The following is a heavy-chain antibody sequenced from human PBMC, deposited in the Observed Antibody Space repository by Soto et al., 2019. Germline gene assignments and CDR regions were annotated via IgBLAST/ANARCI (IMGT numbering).Heavy chain of an antibody. CDR3: AGQRAEQHDFGDY. J-gene: IGHJ4*02. CDR1: GGTFRSYA. Sequence: QVQLVQSGAEVKKPGSSVKVSCKASGGTFRSYAISWVRQAPGQGLEWMGGIIPIFGTANYAQKFQGRVTSTADESTSTAYMELSSLRSEDTAVYYCAGQRAEQHDFGDYWGQGTLVTVSS. V-gene: IGHV1-69*01. D-gene: IGHD3-3*01. CDR2: IIPIFGTA.